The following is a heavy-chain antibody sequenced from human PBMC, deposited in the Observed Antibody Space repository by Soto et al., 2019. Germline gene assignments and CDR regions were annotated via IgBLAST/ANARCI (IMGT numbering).Heavy chain of an antibody. CDR3: ARENYSNYVWFDP. CDR1: CGSIRRYY. CDR2: IYYSGST. V-gene: IGHV4-59*01. D-gene: IGHD4-4*01. J-gene: IGHJ5*02. Sequence: TLSLTCTGSCGSIRRYYWSWIRQPPGKGLEWIGYIYYSGSTNYNPSLKSRVTISVDTSKNQFSLKLSSVTAADTAVYYCARENYSNYVWFDPWGQGTLVAVPQ.